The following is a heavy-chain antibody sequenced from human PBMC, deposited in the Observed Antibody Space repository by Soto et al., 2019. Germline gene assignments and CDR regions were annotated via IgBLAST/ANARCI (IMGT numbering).Heavy chain of an antibody. Sequence: EVQLVESGGGVVRPGGSLRLSCAASGFIFDDYGMTWVRQAPGKGLEWVSGINWNGGSTGYADSVKGRFTISRDNAKNSLYLQMNSLRAEDTALYYCARQRIAATADWFDPWGQGTLVIVSS. CDR2: INWNGGST. V-gene: IGHV3-20*04. D-gene: IGHD6-13*01. CDR1: GFIFDDYG. CDR3: ARQRIAATADWFDP. J-gene: IGHJ5*02.